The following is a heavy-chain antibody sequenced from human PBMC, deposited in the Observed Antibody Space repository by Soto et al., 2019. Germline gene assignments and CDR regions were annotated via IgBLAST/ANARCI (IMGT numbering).Heavy chain of an antibody. CDR2: INPSGGST. Sequence: ASVKVSCKASGYTFTSYYMHWVRQAPGQGLERMGIINPSGGSTSYAQKFQGRVTMTRDTSTSTVYMELSSLRSEDTAVYYCARDMEHSSSWYGPYYYGMDVWGQGTTVTVSS. CDR3: ARDMEHSSSWYGPYYYGMDV. V-gene: IGHV1-46*01. CDR1: GYTFTSYY. D-gene: IGHD6-13*01. J-gene: IGHJ6*02.